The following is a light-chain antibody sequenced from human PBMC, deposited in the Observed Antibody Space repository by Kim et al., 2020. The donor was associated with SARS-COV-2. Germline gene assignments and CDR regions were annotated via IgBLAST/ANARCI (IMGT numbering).Light chain of an antibody. Sequence: PGQSITISCTGTSSDVGGYNYVSCYQQHPGKAPKLMIYDVSNRPSGVSNRFSGSKSGNTASLTISGLQAEDEADYYCSSYTSSTVVFGGGTKLTVL. V-gene: IGLV2-14*03. J-gene: IGLJ2*01. CDR3: SSYTSSTVV. CDR2: DVS. CDR1: SSDVGGYNY.